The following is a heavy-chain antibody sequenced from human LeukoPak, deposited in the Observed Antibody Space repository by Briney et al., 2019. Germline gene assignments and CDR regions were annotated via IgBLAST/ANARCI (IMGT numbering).Heavy chain of an antibody. Sequence: GGSLRLSCAASGFTVSSNYMSWVRQAPGKGLEWVSVIYSGGSTYYADSVKGRFTISRDNSENTLYLQMNSLRAEDTAVYYCASPPTVGATWVDYWGQGTLVTVSS. CDR3: ASPPTVGATWVDY. V-gene: IGHV3-66*01. CDR1: GFTVSSNY. CDR2: IYSGGST. J-gene: IGHJ4*02. D-gene: IGHD1-26*01.